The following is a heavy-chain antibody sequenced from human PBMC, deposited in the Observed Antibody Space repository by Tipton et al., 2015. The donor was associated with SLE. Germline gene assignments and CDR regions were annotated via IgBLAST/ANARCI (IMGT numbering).Heavy chain of an antibody. J-gene: IGHJ5*02. D-gene: IGHD3-10*01. CDR1: GDSISTYY. CDR2: IFYTGST. Sequence: TPSLTCTVSGDSISTYYWTWIRQPPGEGLEYIGRIFYTGSTNYNPSLRSRVTISIDMSKSQFSLNLTSVTAADTAVYYCTRDRDHYGSGFDPWGQGSLITVSS. V-gene: IGHV4-59*01. CDR3: TRDRDHYGSGFDP.